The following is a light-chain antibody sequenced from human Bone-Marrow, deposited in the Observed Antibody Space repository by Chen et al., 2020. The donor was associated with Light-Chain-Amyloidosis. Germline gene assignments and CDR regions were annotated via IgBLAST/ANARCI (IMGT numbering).Light chain of an antibody. CDR3: SSYTITNTLV. J-gene: IGLJ1*01. Sequence: QSALTQPPSVSGSPGQPIPISFPGTSSDVGGDNHVSWYQQHPDKSFKLMISEVTNRPSWVPARFAVSKTGNTASLTISGLQTEDEADYFCSSYTITNTLVFGSGTRVTVL. CDR2: EVT. V-gene: IGLV2-14*01. CDR1: SSDVGGDNH.